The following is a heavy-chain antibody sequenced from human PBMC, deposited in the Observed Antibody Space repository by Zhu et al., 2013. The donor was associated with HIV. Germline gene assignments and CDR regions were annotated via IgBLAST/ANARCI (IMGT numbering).Heavy chain of an antibody. CDR1: GYSISHTYY. Sequence: VQLQESGPGLVKPSETLSLTCAVSGYSISHTYYWDWIRQSPGKGLEWIGSIYHSGKTYHNPSLKSRVTISVDTSKNHFSLKLSSVTAADTAVYYCARRLVGVTVYFDYWGQGTLVTVSS. J-gene: IGHJ4*02. CDR2: IYHSGKT. V-gene: IGHV4-38-2*01. CDR3: ARRLVGVTVYFDY. D-gene: IGHD1-26*01.